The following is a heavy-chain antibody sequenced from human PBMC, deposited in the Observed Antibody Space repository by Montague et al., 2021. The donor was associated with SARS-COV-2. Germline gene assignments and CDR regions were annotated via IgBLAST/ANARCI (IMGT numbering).Heavy chain of an antibody. V-gene: IGHV4-39*07. CDR1: GGSISSSCYY. CDR2: IYYSGST. CDR3: ARDQGYNWNYYYYYGMDV. D-gene: IGHD1-20*01. Sequence: SETLSLTCTVSGGSISSSCYYWGWIRQPPGKGLEWIGRIYYSGSTYYNPSLKSRVTISVDTSKNQFSLKLSSVTAADTAVYYCARDQGYNWNYYYYYGMDVWGQGTTVTVSS. J-gene: IGHJ6*02.